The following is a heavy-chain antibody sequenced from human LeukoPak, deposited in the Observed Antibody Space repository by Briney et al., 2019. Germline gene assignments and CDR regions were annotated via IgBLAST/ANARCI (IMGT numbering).Heavy chain of an antibody. CDR2: VYYSGTT. V-gene: IGHV4-59*01. Sequence: PSETLSLTCSVSGGSISGYYWSWIRQPPGKGLEWIGYVYYSGTTNYSPSLESRVTMSVDTSKNQFSLKLSSVTAADTAVYYCARGGLESGYHSNDAFDIWGQGTMVTVSS. J-gene: IGHJ3*02. CDR1: GGSISGYY. D-gene: IGHD3-22*01. CDR3: ARGGLESGYHSNDAFDI.